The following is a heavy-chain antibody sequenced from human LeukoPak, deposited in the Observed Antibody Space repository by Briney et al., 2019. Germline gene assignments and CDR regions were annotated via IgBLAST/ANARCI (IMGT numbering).Heavy chain of an antibody. CDR3: ARDPRDVGLAP. Sequence: GGSLRLSCAVSGFTFSSYRMSWVRQAPGKGLMYISRNNGDGSTTNYADVVKGRFTMSRDNVKNTLYLQMNSLRVEDTAVYYCARDPRDVGLAPWGQGTLVTVSS. J-gene: IGHJ5*02. CDR2: NNGDGSTT. D-gene: IGHD5-24*01. CDR1: GFTFSSYR. V-gene: IGHV3-74*01.